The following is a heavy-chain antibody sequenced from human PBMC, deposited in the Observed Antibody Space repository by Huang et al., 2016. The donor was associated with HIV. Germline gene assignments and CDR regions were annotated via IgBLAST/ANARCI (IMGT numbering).Heavy chain of an antibody. CDR3: TTDRDYGDYVADAFDI. D-gene: IGHD4-17*01. CDR1: GFTLSNDW. V-gene: IGHV3-15*01. Sequence: EVQLVESGGGLVKPGGALRLSCAASGFTLSNDWLSWVRQAPGSGLALVCRILITPDGGTTDYAATIKGRFTISRDDSKNTLYLQMNTLKTEDTAVYYCTTDRDYGDYVADAFDIWGQGTMVTVSS. CDR2: ILITPDGGTT. J-gene: IGHJ3*02.